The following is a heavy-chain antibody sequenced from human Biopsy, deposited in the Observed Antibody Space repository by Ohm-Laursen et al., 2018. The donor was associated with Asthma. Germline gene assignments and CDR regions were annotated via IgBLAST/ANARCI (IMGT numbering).Heavy chain of an antibody. CDR1: GGNFSNFA. CDR3: ARCQVGYSSGWSLLLKKIYYSGMDV. Sequence: SVKVSCNAPGGNFSNFAISWVRQAPGQGLEWLGGIMTVFGTTNYAQKFQGRVTITADESTSTAYMEVTSLRSEDTAIYYCARCQVGYSSGWSLLLKKIYYSGMDVWGQGTAVTVSS. J-gene: IGHJ6*02. D-gene: IGHD6-19*01. CDR2: IMTVFGTT. V-gene: IGHV1-69*13.